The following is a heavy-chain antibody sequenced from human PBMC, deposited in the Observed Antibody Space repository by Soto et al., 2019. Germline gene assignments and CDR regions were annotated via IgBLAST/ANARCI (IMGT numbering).Heavy chain of an antibody. J-gene: IGHJ4*02. CDR2: IYHSGST. V-gene: IGHV4-4*02. CDR3: AREGSYGDFRFDY. Sequence: SETLSLTCAVSSGSISSINWWSWVRQPPGKGLEWIGEIYHSGSTNCNPSLKSRVTISVDKSKNQFSLKLSSVTAADTAVYYCAREGSYGDFRFDYWGQGTLVTVSS. D-gene: IGHD4-17*01. CDR1: SGSISSINW.